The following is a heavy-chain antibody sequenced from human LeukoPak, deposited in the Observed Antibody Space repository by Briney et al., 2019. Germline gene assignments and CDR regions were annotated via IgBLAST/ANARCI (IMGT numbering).Heavy chain of an antibody. D-gene: IGHD3-22*01. J-gene: IGHJ1*01. CDR2: INYSGTT. CDR1: GGSISSSGFY. Sequence: SETLSLTCTVSGGSISSSGFYWGWIRQPPGMGLEWIGSINYSGTTYYNPSLKSRVSISVDTSKSQFSLKLSSVTATDTAVCYCARQWDSSGYHEYFQHWGQGTLVTVSS. V-gene: IGHV4-39*01. CDR3: ARQWDSSGYHEYFQH.